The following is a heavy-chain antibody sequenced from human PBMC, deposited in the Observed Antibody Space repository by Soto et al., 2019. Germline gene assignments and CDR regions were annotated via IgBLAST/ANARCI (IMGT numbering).Heavy chain of an antibody. V-gene: IGHV4-39*01. J-gene: IGHJ5*02. CDR2: IYYSGST. CDR3: ARHVVRLWLSTWFDP. CDR1: GGSISSSSYY. Sequence: LSLTCTVSGGSISSSSYYWGWIRQPPGKGLEWIGSIYYSGSTYYNPSLKSRVTISVDTSKNQFSLTLSSVTAADTAVYYCARHVVRLWLSTWFDPWGQGTLVTVSS. D-gene: IGHD3-10*01.